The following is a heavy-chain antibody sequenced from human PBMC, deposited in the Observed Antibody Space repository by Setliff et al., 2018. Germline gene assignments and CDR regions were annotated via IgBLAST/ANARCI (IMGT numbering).Heavy chain of an antibody. Sequence: GSLRLSCAASGFTFSTHSMNWVRQAPGKGLEWVSSISSSSTYISYADSVKGRFTISRDNAKNSLYLQMNSLRAEDTAVYYCTTGSVCVGDCYSGRLNYWGQGTLVTVSS. CDR3: TTGSVCVGDCYSGRLNY. V-gene: IGHV3-21*03. CDR2: ISSSSTYI. D-gene: IGHD2-21*02. J-gene: IGHJ4*02. CDR1: GFTFSTHS.